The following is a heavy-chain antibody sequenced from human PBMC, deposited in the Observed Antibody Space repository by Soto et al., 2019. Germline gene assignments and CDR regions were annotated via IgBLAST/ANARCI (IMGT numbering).Heavy chain of an antibody. CDR2: ISSSSSNI. J-gene: IGHJ6*03. D-gene: IGHD2-2*01. Sequence: EVQLVESGGGLVQPGGSLRLSCAASGFTFNNYGMYWVRQAPGKGLEWVSYISSSSSNIYYADSVKGRFTISRDNARNSLYLQMDSLRAEDTAIYYCARDSRRCSYTSCDDGYYYYYMDVWGKGTTVNVSS. CDR1: GFTFNNYG. V-gene: IGHV3-48*01. CDR3: ARDSRRCSYTSCDDGYYYYYMDV.